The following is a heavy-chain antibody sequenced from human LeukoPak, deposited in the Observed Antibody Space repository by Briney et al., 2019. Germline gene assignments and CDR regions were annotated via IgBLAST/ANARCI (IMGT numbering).Heavy chain of an antibody. J-gene: IGHJ5*02. CDR1: GYIFASYG. V-gene: IGHV1-18*01. Sequence: ASVKVSCKASGYIFASYGISWVRQAPGQGFEWMGWISAYNGNTNYAQKLQGRVTMTTDTSTSTVYMELRSLRSDDTAMYYCARDNSNWFDPWGQGTLVTVSS. CDR3: ARDNSNWFDP. CDR2: ISAYNGNT.